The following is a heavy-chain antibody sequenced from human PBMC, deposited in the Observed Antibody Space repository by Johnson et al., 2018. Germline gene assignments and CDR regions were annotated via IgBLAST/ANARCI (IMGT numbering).Heavy chain of an antibody. J-gene: IGHJ3*02. CDR1: GGTFSSYA. CDR3: AREVEMATTSRGAFDI. V-gene: IGHV1-69*01. CDR2: INPIFGTA. Sequence: QVQLVQSGAEVKKPGSSVKVSCKASGGTFSSYAISWVRQAPGQGLEWMGGINPIFGTANYAQKFQGRVTITADESTSTAYMELSSLRSEETAVYYCAREVEMATTSRGAFDIWGQGTMVTVSS. D-gene: IGHD5-24*01.